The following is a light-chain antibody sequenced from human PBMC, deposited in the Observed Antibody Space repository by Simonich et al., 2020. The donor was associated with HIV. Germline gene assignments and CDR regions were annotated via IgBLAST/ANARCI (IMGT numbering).Light chain of an antibody. CDR3: SSYTSSSTRV. Sequence: QSALTQPASVSGSPGQSITISCTGTNSDIGNYKYVPWYQQHPGKAPKLMIYDVTNRPSGVSNRFSGSKSGNTASLTISGLQAEDEADYYCSSYTSSSTRVFGRGTKLTVL. CDR2: DVT. CDR1: NSDIGNYKY. V-gene: IGLV2-14*03. J-gene: IGLJ3*02.